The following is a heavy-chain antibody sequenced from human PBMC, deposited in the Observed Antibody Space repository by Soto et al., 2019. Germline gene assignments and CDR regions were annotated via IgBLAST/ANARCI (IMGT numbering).Heavy chain of an antibody. Sequence: TQSPSGADAGYSLGIHYAWGSIRQPPGKGLEWIGSIYQSASTYSNPSLRSRLTMSIDTSKNQFSLKMRFMTAADTAVYYCAGAPRPLSGSDFGGFFDFWGQGTQVNVSS. CDR1: GYSLGIHYA. CDR3: AGAPRPLSGSDFGGFFDF. V-gene: IGHV4-38-2*01. J-gene: IGHJ4*02. D-gene: IGHD1-26*01. CDR2: IYQSAST.